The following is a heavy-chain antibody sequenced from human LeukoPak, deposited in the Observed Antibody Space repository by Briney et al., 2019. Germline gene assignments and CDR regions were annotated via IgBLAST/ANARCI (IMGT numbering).Heavy chain of an antibody. CDR2: INPSGGST. J-gene: IGHJ4*02. CDR1: GGTFSSYA. V-gene: IGHV1-46*01. Sequence: GASVKVSCKASGGTFSSYAISWVRQAPGQGLEWMGIINPSGGSTSYAQKFQGRVAMTRDTSTSTVYMELSSLRSEDTAVYYCARVGNYYDSSGYYYYFDYWGQGTLVTVSS. CDR3: ARVGNYYDSSGYYYYFDY. D-gene: IGHD3-22*01.